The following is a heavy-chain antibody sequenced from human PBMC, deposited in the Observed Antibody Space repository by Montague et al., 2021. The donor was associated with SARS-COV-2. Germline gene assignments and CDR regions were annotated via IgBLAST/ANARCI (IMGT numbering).Heavy chain of an antibody. V-gene: IGHV4-39*01. CDR1: GGWVKRISAD. CDR2: VYCAGKT. D-gene: IGHD4-17*01. J-gene: IGHJ4*02. CDR3: ARLYGSSFDY. Sequence: SETLSLTCSRSGGWVKRISADGGWISQPPARGLEYMGGVYCAGKTQYNPSLKSRVTISVDTSNDQFSLKMTSVTAADTAVYFCARLYGSSFDYWGQGTLVTVSS.